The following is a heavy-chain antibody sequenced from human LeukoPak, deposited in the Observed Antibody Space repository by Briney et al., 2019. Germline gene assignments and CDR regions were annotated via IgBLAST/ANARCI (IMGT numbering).Heavy chain of an antibody. CDR2: INHSGST. Sequence: PSETLSLTCAVYGGSFSGYYWSWIRQPPGKGREGIGEINHSGSTNYNPSLKSRVTISVDTAKNQFSLKLSSVTAADTAVYYCARGVYKNGYSSGWNRGNIWGYYFDYWGQGTLVTVSS. V-gene: IGHV4-34*01. J-gene: IGHJ4*02. CDR3: ARGVYKNGYSSGWNRGNIWGYYFDY. CDR1: GGSFSGYY. D-gene: IGHD6-19*01.